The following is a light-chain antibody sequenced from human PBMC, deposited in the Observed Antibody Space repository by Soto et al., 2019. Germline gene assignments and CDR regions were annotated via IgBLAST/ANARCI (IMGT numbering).Light chain of an antibody. CDR2: KVS. J-gene: IGLJ3*02. V-gene: IGLV2-14*01. CDR1: SSDVGDGDF. CDR3: CSYTRSYTWV. Sequence: QSALTQPASVSGSPRQSITISCTGTSSDVGDGDFVSWYQQRPGNAPKLMIYKVSNRPSGVSNRFSGSESGNTASLTISGLQAEDEADYYCCSYTRSYTWVFGGGTKVTVL.